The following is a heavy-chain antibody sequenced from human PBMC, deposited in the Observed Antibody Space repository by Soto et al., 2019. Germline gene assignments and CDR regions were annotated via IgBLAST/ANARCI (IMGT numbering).Heavy chain of an antibody. D-gene: IGHD2-21*02. CDR3: ARGPSDHNWFDP. CDR2: IYDTGST. Sequence: SEPLSLTCTVSGSDITTYYWSWLRQSPGKGLEWIGHIYDTGSTTYNPSLKSRVTISVDTSNKQFSLRLTSVTAADTAVYYCARGPSDHNWFDPCGQGTLVTVSS. J-gene: IGHJ5*02. V-gene: IGHV4-59*01. CDR1: GSDITTYY.